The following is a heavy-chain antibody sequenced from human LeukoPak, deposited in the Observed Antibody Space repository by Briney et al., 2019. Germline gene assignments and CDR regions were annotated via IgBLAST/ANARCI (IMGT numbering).Heavy chain of an antibody. V-gene: IGHV3-7*01. CDR1: SYW. Sequence: SYWMSWVRQAPGKGLEGVANIKQDGSEKYYVDSVKGRFTISRDNAKNSLYLQMNSLRAEDTAVYYCARDGTYYYDSSGYRFDYWGQGTLVTVSS. CDR3: ARDGTYYYDSSGYRFDY. CDR2: IKQDGSEK. D-gene: IGHD3-22*01. J-gene: IGHJ4*02.